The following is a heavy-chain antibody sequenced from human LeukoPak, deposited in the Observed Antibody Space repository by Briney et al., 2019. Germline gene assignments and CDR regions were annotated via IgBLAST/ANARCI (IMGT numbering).Heavy chain of an antibody. D-gene: IGHD6-13*01. CDR1: GFTFSDYY. V-gene: IGHV3-11*04. CDR3: ARVLNLAAAVYFDY. CDR2: ISSSGSTI. Sequence: GGSLRLSCAASGFTFSDYYMSWIRQAPGKGLEWVSYISSSGSTIYYADSVKGRFTISRDNAKNSLYLQMNSLRAEDTAVYYCARVLNLAAAVYFDYWGQGTLVTVSS. J-gene: IGHJ4*02.